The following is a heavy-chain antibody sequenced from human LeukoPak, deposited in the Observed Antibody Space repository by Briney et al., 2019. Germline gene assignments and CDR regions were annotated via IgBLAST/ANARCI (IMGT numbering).Heavy chain of an antibody. V-gene: IGHV1-18*01. CDR2: ISAYNGNT. CDR3: ASLAMIKSLAGWFDP. CDR1: GYTFTSYG. J-gene: IGHJ5*02. D-gene: IGHD3-22*01. Sequence: ASVKVSCKASGYTFTSYGISWVRQAPGQGLEWMGWISAYNGNTNYAQKLQGRVTMTTDTSTSTAYMELSSLRSEDTAVYYCASLAMIKSLAGWFDPWGQGTLVTVSS.